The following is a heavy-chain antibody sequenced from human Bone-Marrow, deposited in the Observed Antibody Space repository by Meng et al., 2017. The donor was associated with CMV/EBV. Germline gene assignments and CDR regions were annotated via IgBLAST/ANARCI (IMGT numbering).Heavy chain of an antibody. D-gene: IGHD3-10*01. V-gene: IGHV1-8*01. Sequence: ASVKVSCKASGYIFTSYDINWVRQAPGQGLEWMGWMKANSGNTGYAQKFQGRVTMTEDTSTDTAYMELSSLRSEDTAVYYCATGLWVPTYYYGSGTGDYWGQGTLVTVSS. CDR3: ATGLWVPTYYYGSGTGDY. CDR1: GYIFTSYD. J-gene: IGHJ4*02. CDR2: MKANSGNT.